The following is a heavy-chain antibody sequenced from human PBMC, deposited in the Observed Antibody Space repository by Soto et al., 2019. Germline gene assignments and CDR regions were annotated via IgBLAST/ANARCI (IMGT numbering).Heavy chain of an antibody. CDR1: GFTFSTYA. Sequence: EVQVLESGGDLVQPGGSLRLSCAASGFTFSTYAMSWVRQAPGKGLEWVSAILTDGSTYYADSVRGRFTISRDNSKSTLYLQMNSLRAEDTAIYYCATYLLPAYYGLDVWGQGTTLTVSS. D-gene: IGHD1-26*01. V-gene: IGHV3-23*01. CDR2: ILTDGST. CDR3: ATYLLPAYYGLDV. J-gene: IGHJ6*02.